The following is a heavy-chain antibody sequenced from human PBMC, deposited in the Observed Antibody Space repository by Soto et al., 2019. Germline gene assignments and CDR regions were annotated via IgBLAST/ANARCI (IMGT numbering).Heavy chain of an antibody. D-gene: IGHD3-22*01. CDR1: GFTFRRYP. V-gene: IGHV3-64D*06. Sequence: LRLSCAASGFTFRRYPMHWVRQAAWKGLEYVSAISSNGGSTYYADSVKGRFTISRDNSKNTLYLQMSSLRAEDTSVYYCVKDPYYSDSSEGPIDPWGQGTLVTVCS. CDR2: ISSNGGST. J-gene: IGHJ5*02. CDR3: VKDPYYSDSSEGPIDP.